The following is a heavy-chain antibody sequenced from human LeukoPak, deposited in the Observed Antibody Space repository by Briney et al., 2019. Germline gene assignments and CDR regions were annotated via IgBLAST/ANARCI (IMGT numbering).Heavy chain of an antibody. D-gene: IGHD4-11*01. CDR2: ISYDGSNK. Sequence: GGSLRLSCAASGFTFSSYAMHWVRQAPGKGLEWVAVISYDGSNKYYADSVKGRFTISRDNSKNTLYLQMNSLRAEDTAVYYCASQDDYSRRSGAFDIWGQGTMVTVSS. CDR3: ASQDDYSRRSGAFDI. V-gene: IGHV3-30-3*01. J-gene: IGHJ3*02. CDR1: GFTFSSYA.